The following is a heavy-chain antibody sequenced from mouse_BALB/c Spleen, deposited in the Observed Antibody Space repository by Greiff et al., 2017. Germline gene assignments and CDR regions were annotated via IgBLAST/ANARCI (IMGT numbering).Heavy chain of an antibody. D-gene: IGHD1-1*01. CDR2: IDPANGNT. CDR1: GFNIKDTY. CDR3: AEDGSSYGWYFDV. V-gene: IGHV14-3*02. Sequence: EVQLVESGAELVKPGASVKLSCTASGFNIKDTYMHWVKQRPEQGLEWIGRIDPANGNTKYDPKFQGKATITADTSSNTAYLQLSSLTSEDTAVYYCAEDGSSYGWYFDVWGAGTTVTVSS. J-gene: IGHJ1*01.